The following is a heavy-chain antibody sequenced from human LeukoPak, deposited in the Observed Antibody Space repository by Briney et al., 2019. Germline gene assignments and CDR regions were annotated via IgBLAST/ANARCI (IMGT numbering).Heavy chain of an antibody. CDR3: AKDHMVQQERLALRSVSGVFDY. V-gene: IGHV3-23*01. J-gene: IGHJ4*02. Sequence: PGGSLRLSCAASGFTFSSYAMSWARQAPGKGLEWVSAISGSGGSTYYADSVKGRFTISRDNSKNTLYLQMNSPRAEDTAVYYCAKDHMVQQERLALRSVSGVFDYWGQGALVTVSS. D-gene: IGHD1-1*01. CDR2: ISGSGGST. CDR1: GFTFSSYA.